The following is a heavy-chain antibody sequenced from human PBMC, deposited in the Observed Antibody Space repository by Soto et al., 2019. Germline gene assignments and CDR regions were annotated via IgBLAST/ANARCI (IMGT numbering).Heavy chain of an antibody. V-gene: IGHV4-34*01. J-gene: IGHJ4*02. D-gene: IGHD6-19*01. CDR2: INHSGST. CDR1: GGSFSGYY. CDR3: ARVDYMTVAGTSGFDY. Sequence: SETLSLTCAVYGGSFSGYYWSWIRQPPGKGLEWIGEINHSGSTNYNPSLKSRVTISVDTSKNQFSLKLSSVTAADTAVYYCARVDYMTVAGTSGFDYWGQGTLVTVSS.